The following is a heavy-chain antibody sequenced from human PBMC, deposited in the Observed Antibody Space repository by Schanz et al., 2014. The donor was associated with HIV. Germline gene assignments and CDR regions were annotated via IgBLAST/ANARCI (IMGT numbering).Heavy chain of an antibody. V-gene: IGHV3-23*04. D-gene: IGHD3-3*01. Sequence: EVQLVESGGGLVQPGGSLRLSCAASGFTFSSYAMSWVRLAPGKGLEWVSTVGYGGDNTYYADSVEGRFTISRDNSKNTVYLQMNSLRAEDTAVYYCARDYRFLQEYYYGMDVWGQGTTVSVS. CDR3: ARDYRFLQEYYYGMDV. CDR2: VGYGGDNT. J-gene: IGHJ6*02. CDR1: GFTFSSYA.